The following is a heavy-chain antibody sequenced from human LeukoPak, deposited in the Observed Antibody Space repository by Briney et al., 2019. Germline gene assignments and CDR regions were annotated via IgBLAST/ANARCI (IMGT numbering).Heavy chain of an antibody. J-gene: IGHJ4*02. Sequence: ASVRVSCKASGYTFTSYAMNWVRQAPGQGLEWMGWINTNTGNPTYAQGFTGRFVFSLDTSVSTAYLQISSLKAEDTAVYYCARLWQQPYSDTAGGYWGQGTLVTVSS. CDR2: INTNTGNP. V-gene: IGHV7-4-1*02. CDR1: GYTFTSYA. CDR3: ARLWQQPYSDTAGGY. D-gene: IGHD6-13*01.